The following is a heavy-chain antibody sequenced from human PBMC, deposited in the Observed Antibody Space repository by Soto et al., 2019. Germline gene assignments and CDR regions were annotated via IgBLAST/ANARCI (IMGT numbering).Heavy chain of an antibody. V-gene: IGHV3-30*03. CDR3: ARAHYDLWSGTRDYFDY. CDR1: GFTFRNYA. D-gene: IGHD3-3*01. CDR2: ISYDGSEK. Sequence: QVQLVESGGGVVQSGKSLRLSCAASGFTFRNYAMHWVRQAPGKGLEWVAVISYDGSEKFYAASVEGRFAISRDKSGNPVYLQMNSLRVEDTAVYYCARAHYDLWSGTRDYFDYWGQGALVTVSS. J-gene: IGHJ4*02.